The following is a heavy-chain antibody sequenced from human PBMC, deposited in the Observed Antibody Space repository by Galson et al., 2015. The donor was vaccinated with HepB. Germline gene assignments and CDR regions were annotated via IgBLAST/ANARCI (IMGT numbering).Heavy chain of an antibody. V-gene: IGHV1-8*01. D-gene: IGHD2-15*01. CDR3: ARRRGDCSGGNCYSTDY. CDR2: MNPNSGNT. J-gene: IGHJ4*02. Sequence: SGYTFTSYDINWVRQATGQGLEWMGWMNPNSGNTGYAQKFQGRVTMTRNTSISTAYMELSSLRSDDTAVYYCARRRGDCSGGNCYSTDYWGQGTLVTVSS. CDR1: GYTFTSYD.